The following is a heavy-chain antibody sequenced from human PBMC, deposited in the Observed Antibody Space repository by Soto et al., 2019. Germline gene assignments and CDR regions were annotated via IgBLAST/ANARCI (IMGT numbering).Heavy chain of an antibody. CDR1: GFTFDDYA. D-gene: IGHD3-10*01. CDR3: AKDISSGRTRMVRGVTYFDY. CDR2: ISWNSGSI. Sequence: GGSLRLSCAASGFTFDDYAMHWVRQAPGKGLEWVSGISWNSGSIGYADSVKGRFTISRDNAKNSLYLQMNSLRAEDTALYYCAKDISSGRTRMVRGVTYFDYWGQGTLVTVSS. J-gene: IGHJ4*02. V-gene: IGHV3-9*01.